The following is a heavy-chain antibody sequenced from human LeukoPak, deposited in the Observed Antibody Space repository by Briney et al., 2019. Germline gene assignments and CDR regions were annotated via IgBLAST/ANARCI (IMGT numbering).Heavy chain of an antibody. J-gene: IGHJ6*02. CDR1: GGSISSYY. CDR2: IYTSGST. D-gene: IGHD6-13*01. V-gene: IGHV4-4*07. Sequence: VKPSETLSLTCTVSGGSISSYYWSWIRQPAGKGLEWIGRIYTSGSTNYNPSLKSRVTMSVDTSKNQFSLKLSSVTAADTAVYYCARVGGSPSYYYYGMDVWGQGTTVTVSS. CDR3: ARVGGSPSYYYYGMDV.